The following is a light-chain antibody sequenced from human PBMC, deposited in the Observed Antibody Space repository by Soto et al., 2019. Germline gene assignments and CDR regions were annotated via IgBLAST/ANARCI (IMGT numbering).Light chain of an antibody. Sequence: EIVLTQSPGTLSLSPGERATLSCRASQRVSSNYLAWYQQKPGQAPRLPIYGASSRATGIPDRFSGSGSGTDFTLTISRLEPEDFAVYYCQQYGSSPRVTFGGGTKVEIK. CDR3: QQYGSSPRVT. CDR2: GAS. CDR1: QRVSSNY. V-gene: IGKV3-20*01. J-gene: IGKJ4*01.